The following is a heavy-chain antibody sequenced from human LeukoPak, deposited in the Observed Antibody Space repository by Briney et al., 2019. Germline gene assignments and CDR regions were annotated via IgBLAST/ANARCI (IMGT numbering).Heavy chain of an antibody. J-gene: IGHJ4*02. CDR2: IKSDGSST. V-gene: IGHV3-74*01. Sequence: GGSLRLSCAASGFTFSTYWMHWVRQVPGKGLVWVSRIKSDGSSTSYADPVKGRFTISRDNAKNTLYLQMNSLRAEDTAVYYCARDDFLTYWGQGTLVSVPS. CDR1: GFTFSTYW. CDR3: ARDDFLTY. D-gene: IGHD3/OR15-3a*01.